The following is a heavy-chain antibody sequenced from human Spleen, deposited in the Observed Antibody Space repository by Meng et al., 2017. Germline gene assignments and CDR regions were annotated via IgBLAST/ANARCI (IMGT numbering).Heavy chain of an antibody. CDR1: GFTFDDYA. CDR3: AKVHYYDSGQYWYFDL. CDR2: ISWNSGSI. J-gene: IGHJ2*01. V-gene: IGHV3-9*01. D-gene: IGHD3-22*01. Sequence: GGSLRLSCAASGFTFDDYAMHWVRQAPGKGLEWVSGISWNSGSIGYADSVKGRFTISRDNAKNSLYLQMNSLRAEDTALYYCAKVHYYDSGQYWYFDLWGRGTLVTVSS.